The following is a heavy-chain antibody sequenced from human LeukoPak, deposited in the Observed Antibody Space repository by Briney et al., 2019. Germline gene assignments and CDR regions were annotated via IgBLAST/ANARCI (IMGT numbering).Heavy chain of an antibody. CDR2: IYTSGST. CDR3: ARDKGVSFDY. CDR1: GGSISSYY. J-gene: IGHJ4*02. Sequence: PSETLSLTCTVSGGSISSYYWSWIRQPPGKGLEWIGYIYTSGSTNYNPSLKSRVTISVDTSKNQFSLKLSSVTAADTAVYYCARDKGVSFDYWGQGTLVTVSS. D-gene: IGHD3-10*01. V-gene: IGHV4-59*01.